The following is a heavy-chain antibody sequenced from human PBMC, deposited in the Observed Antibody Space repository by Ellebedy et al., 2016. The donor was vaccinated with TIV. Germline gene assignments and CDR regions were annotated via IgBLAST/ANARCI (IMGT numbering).Heavy chain of an antibody. CDR3: ARVGDYYGSGSLDY. D-gene: IGHD3-10*01. V-gene: IGHV4-34*01. CDR1: GGAFSGYF. J-gene: IGHJ4*02. CDR2: INHSGST. Sequence: SETLSLXXAVEGGAFSGYFWSWIRQSPGKGLEWIGEINHSGSTNYNPSLKSRVTMSVDTTKKHISLRLSSVTAADTAVYYCARVGDYYGSGSLDYWGRGTLVAVSS.